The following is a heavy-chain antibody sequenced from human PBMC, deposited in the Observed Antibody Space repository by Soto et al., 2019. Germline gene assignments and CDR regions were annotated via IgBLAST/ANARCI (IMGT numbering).Heavy chain of an antibody. CDR1: RLTVSMYA. J-gene: IGHJ4*02. D-gene: IGHD3-3*01. CDR2: ISEDGDNQ. CDR3: MRDMPYYDLWNGYSGIFDS. Sequence: QVRLVESGGGLVQPGRSLRLSCEASRLTVSMYAMHWVRQAPDKGLEWVAVISEDGDNQYYGDSVKGRCTISRDTSQNTLHLQLNSLRVEDTALYYCMRDMPYYDLWNGYSGIFDSWGQGTLVTVSS. V-gene: IGHV3-30*03.